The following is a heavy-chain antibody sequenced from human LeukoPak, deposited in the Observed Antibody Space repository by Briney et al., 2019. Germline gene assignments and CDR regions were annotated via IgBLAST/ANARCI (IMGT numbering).Heavy chain of an antibody. V-gene: IGHV4-34*01. CDR2: IYHSGST. CDR1: GGSFSGYY. CDR3: ARPRHRPRLLSYNWFDP. J-gene: IGHJ5*02. D-gene: IGHD3-16*01. Sequence: SETLSLTCAVYGGSFSGYYWSWIRQPPGKGLEWIGEIYHSGSTNYNPSLKSRVTISVDTSKNQFSLKLSSVTAADTAVYYCARPRHRPRLLSYNWFDPWGQGTLVTVSS.